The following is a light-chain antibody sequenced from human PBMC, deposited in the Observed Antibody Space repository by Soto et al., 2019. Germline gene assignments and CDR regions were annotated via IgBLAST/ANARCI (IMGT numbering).Light chain of an antibody. CDR1: QDVYNN. J-gene: IGKJ5*01. V-gene: IGKV3-15*01. CDR2: YAS. Sequence: EIMMTQSPDTLSVSPGERVTLSCRASQDVYNNVAWYQQKSGQAPRLLMYYASTRATGTPARFSGSGSGTEFTLTITSLQSEDFGFYYCQQYNDWPPITFGQGTRLEIK. CDR3: QQYNDWPPIT.